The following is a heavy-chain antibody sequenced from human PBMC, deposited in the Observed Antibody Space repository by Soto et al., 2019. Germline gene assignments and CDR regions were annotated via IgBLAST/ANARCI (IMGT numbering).Heavy chain of an antibody. J-gene: IGHJ4*02. CDR2: INHSGST. D-gene: IGHD3-22*01. V-gene: IGHV4-34*01. CDR1: GGSFSGYY. CDR3: ARGRPLQRYSSGYPGHY. Sequence: QVQLQQWGAGLLKPSETLSLTCAVYGGSFSGYYWSWIRQPPGKGLEWIGEINHSGSTNYNPSLKSRVTISVDTSKNQFSLKLSSVTAADTAVYYCARGRPLQRYSSGYPGHYWGQGTLVTVSS.